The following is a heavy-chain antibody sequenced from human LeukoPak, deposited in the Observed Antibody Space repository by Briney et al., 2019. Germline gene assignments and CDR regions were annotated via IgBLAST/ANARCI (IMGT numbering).Heavy chain of an antibody. CDR1: GGSISSYY. CDR2: IYYSGST. CDR3: ASYYYDSSGSFGY. J-gene: IGHJ4*02. V-gene: IGHV4-59*08. D-gene: IGHD3-22*01. Sequence: PSETLSLTCTVSGGSISSYYWSWIRQPPGKGLEWIGYIYYSGSTNYNPSLKSRVTISVDTSKNQFSLKLSSVTAADTAVYYCASYYYDSSGSFGYWGQGTLVTVSS.